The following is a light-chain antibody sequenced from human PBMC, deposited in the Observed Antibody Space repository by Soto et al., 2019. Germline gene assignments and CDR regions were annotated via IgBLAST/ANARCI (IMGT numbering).Light chain of an antibody. CDR2: RNN. J-gene: IGLJ3*02. V-gene: IGLV1-47*01. CDR3: ATWDDSLSGWV. CDR1: SSNIGTTY. Sequence: QSVLTQPPSASGTPGQRVTISCSGSSSNIGTTYVSSYQLLPGTAPKLRFYRNNQRPSGVPDRFSDSKSVTSASLAISGLRSEDEAYYYCATWDDSLSGWVFGGGTKLTVL.